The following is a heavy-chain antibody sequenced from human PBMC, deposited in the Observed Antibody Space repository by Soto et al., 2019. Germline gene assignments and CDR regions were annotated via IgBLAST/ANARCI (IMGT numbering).Heavy chain of an antibody. V-gene: IGHV4-59*08. CDR1: GGSISSYY. Sequence: SETLSLTCTVSGGSISSYYWSWIRQPPGKGLEWIGYIYYSGSTNYNPSLKSRVTISVDTSKNQFSLKLSSVTAADTAVYYCARRQSSCPDGDSYFYMDVWGKGTTVTVSS. CDR2: IYYSGST. J-gene: IGHJ6*03. D-gene: IGHD1-26*01. CDR3: ARRQSSCPDGDSYFYMDV.